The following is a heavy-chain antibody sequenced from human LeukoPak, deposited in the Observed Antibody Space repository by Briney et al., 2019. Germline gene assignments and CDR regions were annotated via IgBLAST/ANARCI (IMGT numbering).Heavy chain of an antibody. J-gene: IGHJ4*02. D-gene: IGHD2-21*01. V-gene: IGHV3-23*01. CDR2: ISGSGGST. Sequence: PGGSLRLSCAASGFTFSSYAMSWVRQAPGKGLEWVSAISGSGGSTYYADSGKGRFTISRDNCKNTLYLQMNSLRAEDTAVYYCAKDPGVLISKSGYFDYWGQGTLVTVSS. CDR1: GFTFSSYA. CDR3: AKDPGVLISKSGYFDY.